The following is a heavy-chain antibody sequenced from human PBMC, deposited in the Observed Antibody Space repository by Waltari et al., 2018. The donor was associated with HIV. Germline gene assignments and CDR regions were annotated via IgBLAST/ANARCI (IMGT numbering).Heavy chain of an antibody. V-gene: IGHV1-69*01. D-gene: IGHD3-22*01. CDR1: GGTVSSSD. CDR3: VRVPDRSGYQRYAMDV. J-gene: IGHJ6*02. Sequence: QVQLVQSGAEVKKPGSSVKVSCKASGGTVSSSDISWVRQAPGQGLEWMGAIIPLFGEANYAQKFQGRPTSTADESTSTAYMELSSLRSEDTAVYHCVRVPDRSGYQRYAMDVWGQGTTVTVS. CDR2: IIPLFGEA.